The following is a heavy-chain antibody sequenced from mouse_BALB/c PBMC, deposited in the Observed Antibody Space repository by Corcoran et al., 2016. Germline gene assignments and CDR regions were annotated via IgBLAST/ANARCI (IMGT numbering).Heavy chain of an antibody. CDR2: INTYTGEP. V-gene: IGHV9-3-1*01. J-gene: IGHJ4*01. CDR3: AREPRAMDY. Sequence: QIQLVQSGPELKKPGETVKISCKASGYTFTNYGMNGVRQAPGKGLKWMGWINTYTGEPTYADDFKGRFAFSLETSASTAYLQINNLKNEDTATYFCAREPRAMDYWGQGTSVTVSS. CDR1: GYTFTNYG.